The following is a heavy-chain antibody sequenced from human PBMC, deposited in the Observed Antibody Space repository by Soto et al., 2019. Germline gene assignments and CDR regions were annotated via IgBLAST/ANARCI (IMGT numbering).Heavy chain of an antibody. CDR1: GYTFTSYY. J-gene: IGHJ5*02. V-gene: IGHV1-46*01. CDR2: INPSFGST. CDR3: ARDMGTYKGWFDP. Sequence: ASVKVSCKASGYTFTSYYMRWVRQAPGQGLEWMGIINPSFGSTNYAQKFQGRVTITADESTSTAYMELSSLRSEDTAVYYCARDMGTYKGWFDPWGQGTLVTVSS. D-gene: IGHD1-1*01.